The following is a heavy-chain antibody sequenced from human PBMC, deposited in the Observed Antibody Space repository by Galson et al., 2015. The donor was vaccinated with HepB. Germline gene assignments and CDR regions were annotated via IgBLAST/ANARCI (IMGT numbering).Heavy chain of an antibody. J-gene: IGHJ6*02. Sequence: ETLSLTCTVSGGSISSYYWGWIRQPPGKGLEWIGSIYYSGSTYYNPSLKSRVTISVDTSKNQFSLKLSSVTAADTAVYYCATHPAWGNDAGDYYYGMDVWGQGTTVTVSS. CDR3: ATHPAWGNDAGDYYYGMDV. CDR2: IYYSGST. CDR1: GGSISSYY. V-gene: IGHV4-39*01. D-gene: IGHD1-1*01.